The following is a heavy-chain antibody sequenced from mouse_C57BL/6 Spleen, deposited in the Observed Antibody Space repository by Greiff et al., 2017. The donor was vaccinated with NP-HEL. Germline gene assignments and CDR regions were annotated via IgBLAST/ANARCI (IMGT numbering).Heavy chain of an antibody. D-gene: IGHD4-1*01. CDR3: RTVIYAMDY. CDR1: GYTFTSYW. CDR2: IDPSDSYT. V-gene: IGHV1-69*01. Sequence: QVQLQQSGAELVMPGASVKLSCKASGYTFTSYWMHWVKQRPGQGLEWIGEIDPSDSYTNYNQKFKGKSTLTVDKSSSTAYMQLSSLTSEDSAVYYCRTVIYAMDYWGQGTSVTVSS. J-gene: IGHJ4*01.